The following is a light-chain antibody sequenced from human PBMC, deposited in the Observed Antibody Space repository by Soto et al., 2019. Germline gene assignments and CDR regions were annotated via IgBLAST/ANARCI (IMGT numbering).Light chain of an antibody. Sequence: DVVMTQSPLSLPVTLGQPASISCRSSQSLVYSDGNTYLSWFQQRPGQSPRRLIYKVSNWDSEVPDSFSGSGSGTDFTLKISRVEAEDVGVYYCMQGTHWPYTFGQGTKLEIK. V-gene: IGKV2D-30*01. CDR1: QSLVYSDGNTY. J-gene: IGKJ2*01. CDR2: KVS. CDR3: MQGTHWPYT.